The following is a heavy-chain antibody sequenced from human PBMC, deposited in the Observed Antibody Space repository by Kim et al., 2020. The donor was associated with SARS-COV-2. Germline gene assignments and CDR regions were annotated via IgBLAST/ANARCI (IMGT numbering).Heavy chain of an antibody. J-gene: IGHJ4*02. D-gene: IGHD6-13*01. V-gene: IGHV3-23*03. CDR3: AKGLYSSSWYADY. Sequence: YADSVKGRFTISRDKSKSTLYLEMNSLKAEDTAVYYCAKGLYSSSWYADYWGQGTLVTVSS.